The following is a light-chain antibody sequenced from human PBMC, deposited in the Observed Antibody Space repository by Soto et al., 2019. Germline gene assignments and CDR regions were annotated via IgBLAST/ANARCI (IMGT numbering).Light chain of an antibody. V-gene: IGKV1-27*01. J-gene: IGKJ1*01. CDR2: YVA. CDR1: QAISHY. Sequence: DIQRTQSPSSLSASVGDRVTLTCRASQAISHYLAWYQQRPGKVPKLLIFYVANLQWGVPSRFSGSGSGTEFNLTNSSLQPEDVATFYCKQYQKDTPGTFGQGTKVAIK. CDR3: KQYQKDTPGT.